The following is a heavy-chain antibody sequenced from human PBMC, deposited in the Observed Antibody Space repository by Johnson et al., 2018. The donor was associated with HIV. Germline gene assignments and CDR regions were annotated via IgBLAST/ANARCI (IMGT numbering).Heavy chain of an antibody. Sequence: QVQLVESGGGLVKPGGSLRLSCAASGFTFSDYYMSWIRQAPGKGLEWVSSITSSGSVIHYADSVKGRFTISRDNAKNSLYLQMKSLRAEDTALYYCARAYSYGALDIWGQGTMVTVSS. CDR3: ARAYSYGALDI. J-gene: IGHJ3*02. V-gene: IGHV3-11*04. D-gene: IGHD1-26*01. CDR1: GFTFSDYY. CDR2: ITSSGSVI.